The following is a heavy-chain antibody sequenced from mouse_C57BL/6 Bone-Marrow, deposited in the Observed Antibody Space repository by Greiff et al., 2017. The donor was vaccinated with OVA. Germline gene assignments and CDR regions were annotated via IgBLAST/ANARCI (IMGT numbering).Heavy chain of an antibody. CDR2: IDPENGDT. CDR1: GFNIKDDY. Sequence: EVQRVESGAELVRPGASVKLSCTASGFNIKDDYMHWVKQRPEQGLEWIGWIDPENGDTEYASKFQGKATITADTSSNTAYLQLSSLTSEDTAVYYCTTFYYYYAMDYWGQGTSVTVSS. CDR3: TTFYYYYAMDY. D-gene: IGHD1-1*01. V-gene: IGHV14-4*01. J-gene: IGHJ4*01.